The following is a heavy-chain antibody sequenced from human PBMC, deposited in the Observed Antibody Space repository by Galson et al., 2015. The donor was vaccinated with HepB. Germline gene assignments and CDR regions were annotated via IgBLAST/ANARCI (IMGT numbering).Heavy chain of an antibody. J-gene: IGHJ6*03. CDR3: ARRLGSGPAYYYYYMDV. CDR2: IYYSGST. D-gene: IGHD6-19*01. V-gene: IGHV4-59*08. CDR1: GGSISSYY. Sequence: SETLSLTCTVSGGSISSYYWSWIRQPPGKGLEWIGYIYYSGSTNYNPSLKSRVTISVDTSKNQFSLKLSSVTAADTAVYYCARRLGSGPAYYYYYMDVWGKGTTVTVSS.